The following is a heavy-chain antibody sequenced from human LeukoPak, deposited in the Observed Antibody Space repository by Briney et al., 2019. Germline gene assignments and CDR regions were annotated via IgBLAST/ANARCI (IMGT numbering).Heavy chain of an antibody. J-gene: IGHJ6*02. CDR1: GFTLGDYA. V-gene: IGHV3-49*04. D-gene: IGHD6-13*01. CDR3: TRDPVRAAAGTSYYYYYGMDV. CDR2: IRSKAYGGTT. Sequence: GRTLRLSCTASGFTLGDYAMSWVRQAPGKGLEWVGFIRSKAYGGTTEYAASVKGRFTISRDDSKSIAYLQMNSLKTEDTAVYYCTRDPVRAAAGTSYYYYYGMDVWGQGTTVTVSS.